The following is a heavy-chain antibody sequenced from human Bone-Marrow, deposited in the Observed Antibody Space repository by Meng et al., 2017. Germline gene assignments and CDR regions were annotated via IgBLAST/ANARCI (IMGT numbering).Heavy chain of an antibody. D-gene: IGHD5-24*01. CDR3: AREHLMKRDGYNFDY. V-gene: IGHV1-46*01. CDR2: INPSGGST. CDR1: GYTFTSYY. Sequence: ASVKVSCKASGYTFTSYYMHWVRQAPGQGLEWMGIINPSGGSTSYAQKFQGRVTMTRDTSTSTVYMELSSLRSEDTAVYYCAREHLMKRDGYNFDYWGQGTLVTVPQ. J-gene: IGHJ4*02.